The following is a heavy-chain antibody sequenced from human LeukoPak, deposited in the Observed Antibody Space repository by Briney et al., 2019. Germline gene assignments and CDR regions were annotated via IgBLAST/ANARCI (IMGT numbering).Heavy chain of an antibody. J-gene: IGHJ4*02. CDR1: GFTFSSYS. V-gene: IGHV3-21*01. CDR2: ISSSSSYI. CDR3: ARSGSWYYYFGY. D-gene: IGHD6-13*01. Sequence: GGSLRLSCAASGFTFSSYSMNWVRQAPGKGLEWVSSISSSSSYIYYADSVKGRFTISRDNAKNSLYLQMNSLRAEDTAVYYCARSGSWYYYFGYWGQGTLVTVSS.